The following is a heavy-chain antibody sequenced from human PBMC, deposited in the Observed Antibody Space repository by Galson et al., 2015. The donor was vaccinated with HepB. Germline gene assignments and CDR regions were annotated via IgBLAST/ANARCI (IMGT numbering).Heavy chain of an antibody. CDR1: GFTFSSYG. CDR3: AKSVAATGTTHFDY. Sequence: SLRLSCAASGFTFSSYGMHWVRQAPGKGLEWVAVISSDGTNKYYADSVRGRFTISRDNSKNTLYLQMNSLRGEDTAVYYCAKSVAATGTTHFDYWGQGTLVTVSS. J-gene: IGHJ4*02. V-gene: IGHV3-30*18. D-gene: IGHD6-13*01. CDR2: ISSDGTNK.